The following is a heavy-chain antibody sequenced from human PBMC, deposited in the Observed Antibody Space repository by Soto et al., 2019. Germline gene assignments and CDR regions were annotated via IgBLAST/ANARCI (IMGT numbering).Heavy chain of an antibody. CDR2: IYHSGST. CDR1: GGSISSCGYS. CDR3: ARVGGYYGDYPNFDY. J-gene: IGHJ4*02. V-gene: IGHV4-30-2*01. D-gene: IGHD4-17*01. Sequence: SETLSLTCAVSGGSISSCGYSWSWIRQPPGKGLGWIGYIYHSGSTKYNPSLKSRVTMSVDMSKNHCSLKLSSVTAADTAVYFCARVGGYYGDYPNFDYWGQGALVSVSS.